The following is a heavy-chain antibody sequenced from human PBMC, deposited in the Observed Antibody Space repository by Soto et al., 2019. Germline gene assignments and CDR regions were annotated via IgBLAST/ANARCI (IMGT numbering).Heavy chain of an antibody. D-gene: IGHD3-10*01. CDR1: GFTFSSYS. CDR2: ISSSGSYI. Sequence: GSLRLSCAASGFTFSSYSMNWVRQAPGKGLKWVSSISSSGSYIYYADSVKGRFTISRDNAKNSLYLQMNSLRAEDTAVYYCARPLEVRDAFDIWGQGTVVTVS. CDR3: ARPLEVRDAFDI. V-gene: IGHV3-21*01. J-gene: IGHJ3*02.